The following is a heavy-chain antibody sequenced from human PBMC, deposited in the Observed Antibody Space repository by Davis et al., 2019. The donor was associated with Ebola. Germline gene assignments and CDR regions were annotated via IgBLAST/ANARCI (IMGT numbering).Heavy chain of an antibody. V-gene: IGHV1-2*04. J-gene: IGHJ6*02. CDR3: ARDGIRRGYYYYGMDV. Sequence: ASVKVSCKASGYTFTGYYMHWVRQAPGQGLEWMGWINPNSGGTNYAQKFQGWVTMTRDTSISTAYMELSSLRSEDTAVYYCARDGIRRGYYYYGMDVWGQGTTVTVSS. CDR1: GYTFTGYY. CDR2: INPNSGGT. D-gene: IGHD1-26*01.